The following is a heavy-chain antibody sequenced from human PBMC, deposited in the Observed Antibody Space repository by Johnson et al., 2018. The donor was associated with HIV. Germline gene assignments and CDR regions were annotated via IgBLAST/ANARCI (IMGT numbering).Heavy chain of an antibody. CDR3: ARDLGEMATTAGDAFDI. J-gene: IGHJ3*02. Sequence: VQLVESGGGVVQPGRSLRLSCAASGFTFSNAWMSWVRQAPGKGLEWVGRIKSKTDGGTTDYAAPVKGRFTISRDDSKNTLYLQMNSLGAEDTAVYYCARDLGEMATTAGDAFDIWGQGTMVTVSS. CDR2: IKSKTDGGTT. D-gene: IGHD5-24*01. CDR1: GFTFSNAW. V-gene: IGHV3-15*01.